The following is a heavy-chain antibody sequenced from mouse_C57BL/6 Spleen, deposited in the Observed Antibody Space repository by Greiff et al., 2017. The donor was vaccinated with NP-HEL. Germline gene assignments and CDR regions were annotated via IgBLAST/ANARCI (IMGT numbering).Heavy chain of an antibody. D-gene: IGHD2-1*01. Sequence: EVQLQQSGPVLVKPGASVKMSCKASGYTFTDYYMNWVKQSHGKSLEWIGVINPYNGGTSYNQKFKGKATLTVDKSSSTAYMELNSLTSEDSAVYYCARGDYGNYLFAYWGQGTLVTVSA. CDR1: GYTFTDYY. J-gene: IGHJ3*01. CDR3: ARGDYGNYLFAY. CDR2: INPYNGGT. V-gene: IGHV1-19*01.